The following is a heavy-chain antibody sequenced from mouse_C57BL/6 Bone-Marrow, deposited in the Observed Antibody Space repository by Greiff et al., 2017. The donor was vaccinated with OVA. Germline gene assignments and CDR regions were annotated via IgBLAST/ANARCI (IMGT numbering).Heavy chain of an antibody. D-gene: IGHD3-1*01. V-gene: IGHV1-78*01. CDR2: LYPRDGST. J-gene: IGHJ1*03. CDR3: ARGGAPGYFDV. CDR1: GYTFTDHT. Sequence: VQLQQSDAELVKPGASVKISCKVSGYTFTDHTIHWMKQRPEQGLEWIGYLYPRDGSTKYIEKFKGKATFTADKASSTAYMQLNSLTSEDSAVYFCARGGAPGYFDVWGTGITVTVAS.